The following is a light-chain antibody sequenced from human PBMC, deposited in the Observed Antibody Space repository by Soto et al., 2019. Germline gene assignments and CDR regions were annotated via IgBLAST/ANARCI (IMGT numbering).Light chain of an antibody. Sequence: DIQMTQSPSSLSASVGDRVTITCQASQDIRKYLSWYQQKPGRAPKLLIYGASNLGTGVPSRFSGSGYGTDFTFTISSRQPEDIATYYCHHYDHHPPFTFGPGTKVAIK. CDR3: HHYDHHPPFT. J-gene: IGKJ3*01. CDR2: GAS. V-gene: IGKV1-33*01. CDR1: QDIRKY.